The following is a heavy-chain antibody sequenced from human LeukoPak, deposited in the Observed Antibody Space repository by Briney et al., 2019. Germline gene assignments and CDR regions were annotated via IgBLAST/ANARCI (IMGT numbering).Heavy chain of an antibody. Sequence: SVKVSCKASGGTFSSYAISWVRLAPGQGLEWMGRIIPIFGTANYAQKFQGRVTITTDESTSTAYMELSSLRSEDTAVYYCASRGGPGYSYGLEYFQHWGQGTLVTVSS. D-gene: IGHD5-18*01. V-gene: IGHV1-69*05. CDR3: ASRGGPGYSYGLEYFQH. CDR1: GGTFSSYA. CDR2: IIPIFGTA. J-gene: IGHJ1*01.